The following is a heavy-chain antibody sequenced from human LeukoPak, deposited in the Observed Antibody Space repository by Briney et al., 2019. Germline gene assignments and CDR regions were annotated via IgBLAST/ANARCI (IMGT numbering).Heavy chain of an antibody. V-gene: IGHV3-48*02. CDR3: ARILGFTLDY. CDR1: GFTFSSYA. J-gene: IGHJ4*02. CDR2: GEYSGTTS. Sequence: PGGSLRLSCAASGFTFSSYAMHWVRQAPGKGLEWVSYGEYSGTTSYYADSVKGRFTVSRDNAKNSLYLQMSSLRDEDTAVYYCARILGFTLDYWGQGTLVTVSS.